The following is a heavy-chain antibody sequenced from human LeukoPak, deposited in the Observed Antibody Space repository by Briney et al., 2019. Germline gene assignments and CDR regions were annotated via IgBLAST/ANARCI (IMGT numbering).Heavy chain of an antibody. Sequence: GGSLRLSCAASGFTFSSYSMNWVRQAPGKGLEWVSSISSSSSYIYYADSVKGRFTISRDNAKNTLYLQMNSLRAEDTAVYFCVRDGQGSTPLDYWGQGTLVTVSS. CDR1: GFTFSSYS. V-gene: IGHV3-21*01. CDR3: VRDGQGSTPLDY. D-gene: IGHD1-26*01. J-gene: IGHJ4*02. CDR2: ISSSSSYI.